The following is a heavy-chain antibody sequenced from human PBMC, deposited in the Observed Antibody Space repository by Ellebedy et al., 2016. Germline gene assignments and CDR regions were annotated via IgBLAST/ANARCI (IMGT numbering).Heavy chain of an antibody. CDR3: ARDTHPIYDFWSGFSDY. V-gene: IGHV3-30-3*01. Sequence: GESLKISCAASGFTFSSYAMHWVRQAPGKGLEWAAVISYDGSNKYYADSVKGRFTISRDNSKNTLYLQMNSLRAEDTAVYYCARDTHPIYDFWSGFSDYWGQGTLVTVSS. CDR2: ISYDGSNK. CDR1: GFTFSSYA. J-gene: IGHJ4*02. D-gene: IGHD3-3*01.